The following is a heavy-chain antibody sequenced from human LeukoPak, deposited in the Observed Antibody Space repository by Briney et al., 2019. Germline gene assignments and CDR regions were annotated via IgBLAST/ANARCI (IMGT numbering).Heavy chain of an antibody. D-gene: IGHD1-26*01. CDR2: ISSSSSTI. CDR1: GFTFSSYS. V-gene: IGHV3-48*01. J-gene: IGHJ4*02. Sequence: GGSLRLSCAASGFTFSSYSMNWVRQAPGNGLEWVSYISSSSSTIYYAGSVKGRFTIYRDNAKNSLFLQMNSLRAEDTAVYYCARSRGSSGSYPFDYWGQGTLVTVSS. CDR3: ARSRGSSGSYPFDY.